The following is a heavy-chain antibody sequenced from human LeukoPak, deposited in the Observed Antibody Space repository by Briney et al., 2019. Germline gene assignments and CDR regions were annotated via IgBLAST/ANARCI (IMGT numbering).Heavy chain of an antibody. CDR1: GDAITSDKYY. J-gene: IGHJ4*02. CDR2: IHHSGST. D-gene: IGHD3-22*01. V-gene: IGHV4-39*01. Sequence: SETLSLTCTVSGDAITSDKYYWGWIRQPPGKGLEWIGNIHHSGSTYYSPSLKSRVTISVDTSKNQFSLKLSSVTAADTAVYYCATSNYYDSSADDYWGQGTLVTVSS. CDR3: ATSNYYDSSADDY.